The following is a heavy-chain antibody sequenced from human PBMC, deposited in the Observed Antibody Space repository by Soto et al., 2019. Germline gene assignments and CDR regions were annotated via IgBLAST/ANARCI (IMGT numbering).Heavy chain of an antibody. D-gene: IGHD6-19*01. J-gene: IGHJ4*02. CDR2: ISYDGSNK. V-gene: IGHV3-30*18. Sequence: GGSLRLSCAASGFTFSSYGMHWVRQAPGKGLEWVAVISYDGSNKYYADSVKGRFTISRDNSKNTLYLQMNSLRAEDTAVYYCAKDSTTVAGTGDFDYWGQGTLVTVSS. CDR3: AKDSTTVAGTGDFDY. CDR1: GFTFSSYG.